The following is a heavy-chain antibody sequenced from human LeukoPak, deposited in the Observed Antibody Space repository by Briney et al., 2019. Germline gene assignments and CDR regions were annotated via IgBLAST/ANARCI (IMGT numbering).Heavy chain of an antibody. CDR1: GFSFSSYW. D-gene: IGHD6-19*01. J-gene: IGHJ4*02. CDR2: ISSDGSII. Sequence: GGSLRLSCAASGFSFSSYWMHWVRQAPGKGLVWVSRISSDGSIINYADSVKGRFTISRDNAKNTLYLQMNSLRDEDTAVNYCARPAVAGLRAGGYDYWGQGTLVTVSS. V-gene: IGHV3-74*01. CDR3: ARPAVAGLRAGGYDY.